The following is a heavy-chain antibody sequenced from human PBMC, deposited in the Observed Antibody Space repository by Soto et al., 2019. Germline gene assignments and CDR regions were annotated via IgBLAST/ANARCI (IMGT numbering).Heavy chain of an antibody. V-gene: IGHV4-34*01. J-gene: IGHJ4*02. CDR3: AAGQSH. CDR1: GGSFSGYY. Sequence: QVQLQQWGAGLLKPSETLSLTCAVYGGSFSGYYWSWIRQPPGKGLEWIGEINHSGSTNYNPPLNSRFTISVDTSKTQFSLKLSSVTAADTAVYYCAAGQSHWGQGTLVTVSS. CDR2: INHSGST.